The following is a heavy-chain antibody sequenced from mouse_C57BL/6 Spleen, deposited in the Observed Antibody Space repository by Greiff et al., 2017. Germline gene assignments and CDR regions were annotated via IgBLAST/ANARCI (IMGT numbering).Heavy chain of an antibody. J-gene: IGHJ4*01. Sequence: EVKLVESGEGLVKPGGSLKLSCAASGFTFSSYAMSWVRQTPEKRLEWVAYISSGGDYIYYADTVKGRFTISRDNARNTLYLQMSSLKSEDTAMYYCTRYYYGLGYYAMDYWGQGTSVTVSS. CDR3: TRYYYGLGYYAMDY. V-gene: IGHV5-9-1*02. CDR1: GFTFSSYA. D-gene: IGHD1-1*01. CDR2: ISSGGDYI.